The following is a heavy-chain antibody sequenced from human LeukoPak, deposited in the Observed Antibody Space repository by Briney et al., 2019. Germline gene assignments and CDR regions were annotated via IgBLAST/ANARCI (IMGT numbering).Heavy chain of an antibody. Sequence: SETLSLTCTVSGGSISSSSYYWGWIRQPPGKGLEWIGSIYYGGSTYYNPSLKSRVTISVDTSKNQFSLKLSSVTVADTAVYYCARQRYDSSGYYWNYYYYYGMDVWGQGTTVTVSS. D-gene: IGHD3-22*01. CDR2: IYYGGST. V-gene: IGHV4-39*01. CDR1: GGSISSSSYY. J-gene: IGHJ6*02. CDR3: ARQRYDSSGYYWNYYYYYGMDV.